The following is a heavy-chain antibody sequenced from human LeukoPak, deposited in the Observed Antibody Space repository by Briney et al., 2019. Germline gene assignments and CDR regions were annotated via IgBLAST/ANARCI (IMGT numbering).Heavy chain of an antibody. V-gene: IGHV4-30-4*01. CDR1: GGSFSGYY. J-gene: IGHJ4*02. D-gene: IGHD6-19*01. CDR3: ARAVADNFDY. CDR2: IYYSGST. Sequence: RPSETLSLTCAVYGGSFSGYYWSWIRQPPGKGLEWIGYIYYSGSTYYNPSLKSRVTISVDTSKNQFSLKLSSVTAADTAVYYCARAVADNFDYWGQGTLVTVSS.